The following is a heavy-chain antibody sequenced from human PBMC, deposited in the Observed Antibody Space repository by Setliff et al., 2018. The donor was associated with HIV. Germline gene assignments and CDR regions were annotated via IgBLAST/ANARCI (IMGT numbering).Heavy chain of an antibody. Sequence: PGGSLRLSCAASGFTFSSYSMNWVRQAPGKGLEWVAYISSSSTIYYAASVKGRFTISRDNAKNSLYLKMNSLSAEDTAVYYCARPFGVASGNGAFDIWGQGTMVTVSS. D-gene: IGHD3-3*01. J-gene: IGHJ3*02. CDR3: ARPFGVASGNGAFDI. CDR1: GFTFSSYS. V-gene: IGHV3-48*01. CDR2: ISSSSTI.